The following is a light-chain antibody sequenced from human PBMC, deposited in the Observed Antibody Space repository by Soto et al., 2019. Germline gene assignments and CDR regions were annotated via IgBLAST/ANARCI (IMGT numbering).Light chain of an antibody. Sequence: QAVVTQEPSFSVSPGRTVTLTCGLSSGSVSTSYYPSWYQQTPGQAPRTLIYSTNTRSSGVPDRFSGSILGNKAALTITGAQADDESDYCCVLYMGSGISVFGGGTQLTVL. V-gene: IGLV8-61*01. CDR2: STN. CDR1: SGSVSTSYY. J-gene: IGLJ2*01. CDR3: VLYMGSGISV.